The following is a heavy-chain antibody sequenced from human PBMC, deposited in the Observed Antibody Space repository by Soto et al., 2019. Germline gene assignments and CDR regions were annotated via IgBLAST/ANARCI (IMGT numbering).Heavy chain of an antibody. CDR3: ARGKYYYDSSGYPHPYYFDY. V-gene: IGHV3-33*01. D-gene: IGHD3-22*01. CDR1: GFTFSSYG. J-gene: IGHJ4*02. CDR2: IWYDGSNK. Sequence: PGGSLRLSCAASGFTFSSYGMHWVRQAPGKGLEWVAVIWYDGSNKYYADSVKGRFTISRDNSKNTLYLQMNSLRAEDTAVYYCARGKYYYDSSGYPHPYYFDYWGQGTLVTVSS.